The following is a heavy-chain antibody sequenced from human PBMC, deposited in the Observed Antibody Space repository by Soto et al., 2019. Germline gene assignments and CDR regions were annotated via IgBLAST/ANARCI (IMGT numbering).Heavy chain of an antibody. J-gene: IGHJ3*01. CDR2: IRGSGGST. Sequence: EVHLLESGGGLVQPGGSLRLSCAASGFTFSSYAMSWVRQAPGKGLEWVSAIRGSGGSTHYADSVKGRFTISRDDSRNTLYLQVNSLRAEDTAVYYCAREGYCSGGSCYSGAFDVWGQGTMVTVSS. CDR1: GFTFSSYA. CDR3: AREGYCSGGSCYSGAFDV. D-gene: IGHD2-15*01. V-gene: IGHV3-23*01.